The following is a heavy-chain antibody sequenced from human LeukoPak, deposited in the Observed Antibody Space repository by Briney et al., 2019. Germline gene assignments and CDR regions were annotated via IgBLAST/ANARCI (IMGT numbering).Heavy chain of an antibody. CDR2: INPNSGGT. CDR1: GYTFTGYY. D-gene: IGHD1-26*01. J-gene: IGHJ5*02. V-gene: IGHV1-2*02. Sequence: ASVKVSCKASGYTFTGYYMRWVRQAPGQGLEWMGWINPNSGGTNYAQKFRGRVTMTRDTSISTAYMELSRLRSDDTAVYYCARDWVGATSYNWFDPWGQGTLVTVSS. CDR3: ARDWVGATSYNWFDP.